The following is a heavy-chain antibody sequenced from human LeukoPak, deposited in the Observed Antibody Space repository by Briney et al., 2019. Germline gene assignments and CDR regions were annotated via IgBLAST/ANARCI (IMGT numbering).Heavy chain of an antibody. CDR3: AKAKVATVAWYFDY. Sequence: AISGSGGSTYYADSVKGRFTISRDNSKNTLYLQMNSLRAEDKAVDYCAKAKVATVAWYFDYWGQGTLVTVSS. CDR2: ISGSGGST. D-gene: IGHD4-23*01. V-gene: IGHV3-23*01. J-gene: IGHJ4*02.